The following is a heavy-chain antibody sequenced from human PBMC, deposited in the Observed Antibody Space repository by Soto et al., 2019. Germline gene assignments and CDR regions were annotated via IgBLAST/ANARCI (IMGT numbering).Heavy chain of an antibody. J-gene: IGHJ4*02. CDR1: GGSISSYY. CDR2: IYYSGST. CDR3: ARPSRGYSYGYDY. Sequence: PSETLSLTCTVSGGSISSYYWSWIRQPPGKGLEWIGYIYYSGSTNYNPSLKSRVTISVDTSKNQFSLKLSSVTAADTAVYYCARPSRGYSYGYDYWGQGTLVIVSS. V-gene: IGHV4-59*01. D-gene: IGHD5-18*01.